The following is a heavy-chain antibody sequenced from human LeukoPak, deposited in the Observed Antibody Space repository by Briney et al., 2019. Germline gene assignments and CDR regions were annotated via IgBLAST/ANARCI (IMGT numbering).Heavy chain of an antibody. J-gene: IGHJ4*02. CDR2: ISGSGGST. Sequence: GGSLRLSCAASGFTFSSYAMSWVRQAPGKGLEWVSAISGSGGSTYYADSVKGRFTISRDNAKNSLYLQMNGLTAEDTAVYYCTRDPRLLDYWGQGTLVTVSS. CDR1: GFTFSSYA. CDR3: TRDPRLLDY. D-gene: IGHD2-21*01. V-gene: IGHV3-23*01.